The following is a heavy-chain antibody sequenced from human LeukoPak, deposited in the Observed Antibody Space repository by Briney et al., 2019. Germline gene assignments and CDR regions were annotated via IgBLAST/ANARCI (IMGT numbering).Heavy chain of an antibody. Sequence: PSETLSLTCTVSGGSISSSSYYWGWIRQPPGKGLEWIGSIYYSGSIYYNPSLKSRVTISVDTSKNQFSLKLSSVTAADTAVYYCARGGYYGSGNDFRFDPWGQGTLVTVSS. D-gene: IGHD3-10*01. CDR1: GGSISSSSYY. CDR2: IYYSGSI. J-gene: IGHJ5*02. V-gene: IGHV4-39*07. CDR3: ARGGYYGSGNDFRFDP.